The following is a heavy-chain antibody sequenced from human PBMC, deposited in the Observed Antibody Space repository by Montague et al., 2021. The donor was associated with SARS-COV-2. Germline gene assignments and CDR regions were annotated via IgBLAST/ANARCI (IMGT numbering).Heavy chain of an antibody. CDR3: AREVYQLPNTYYYYYGMDV. CDR1: GGSFSGYY. Sequence: SETLSLTCAVHGGSFSGYYWSWIRQPPGKGLEWIGEINHSGSTNYNPSLKSRVSISVDTSKNQFSLKLSSVTAADTAVYYCAREVYQLPNTYYYYYGMDVWGQGTTVTVSS. CDR2: INHSGST. J-gene: IGHJ6*02. D-gene: IGHD2-2*01. V-gene: IGHV4-34*01.